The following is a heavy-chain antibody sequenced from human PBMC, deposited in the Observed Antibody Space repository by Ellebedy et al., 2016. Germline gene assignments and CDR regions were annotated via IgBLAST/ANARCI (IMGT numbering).Heavy chain of an antibody. D-gene: IGHD4-23*01. V-gene: IGHV3-48*04. J-gene: IGHJ4*02. CDR2: INNYGGAI. CDR1: GFTFSLYS. CDR3: VKDVHDYGGNRLFAS. Sequence: GGSLRLSXAASGFTFSLYSFNWVRQAPGQGLEWVSFINNYGGAISYTDSVKGRFSISRDDAKNSLFLEMNDLRAEDTALYYCVKDVHDYGGNRLFASWGQGTLVSVSS.